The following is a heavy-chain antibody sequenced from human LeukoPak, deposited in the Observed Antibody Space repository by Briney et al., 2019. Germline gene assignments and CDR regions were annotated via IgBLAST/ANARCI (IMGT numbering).Heavy chain of an antibody. V-gene: IGHV1-2*02. CDR1: GYTFTNYG. D-gene: IGHD5-18*01. J-gene: IGHJ5*02. CDR2: INPNSGGT. CDR3: ARGAGYSYGYDWFDP. Sequence: GASVKVSCKASGYTFTNYGISWVRQAPGQGLEWMGWINPNSGGTNYAQKFQGRVTMTRDTSISTAYMELIRLRSDDAAVYYCARGAGYSYGYDWFDPWGQGTLVTVSS.